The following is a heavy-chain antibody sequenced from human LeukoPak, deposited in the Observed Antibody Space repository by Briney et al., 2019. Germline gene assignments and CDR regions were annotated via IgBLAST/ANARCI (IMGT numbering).Heavy chain of an antibody. Sequence: GGSLRLSCAASGFTFSSYAMHWVRRAPGKGLEWVAVISYDGSNKYYADSVKGRFTISRDNSKNTLYLQMNSLRAEDTAVYYCAAGYSSSWPLGYWGQGTLVTVSS. CDR1: GFTFSSYA. D-gene: IGHD6-13*01. V-gene: IGHV3-30-3*01. CDR2: ISYDGSNK. CDR3: AAGYSSSWPLGY. J-gene: IGHJ4*02.